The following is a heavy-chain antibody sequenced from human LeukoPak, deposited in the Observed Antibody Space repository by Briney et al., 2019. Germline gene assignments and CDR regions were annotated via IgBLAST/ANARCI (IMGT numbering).Heavy chain of an antibody. D-gene: IGHD3-10*01. Sequence: PQASVKVSCKASGYTFTSYDINWVRQAPGQGLEWMGWISAYNGNTNYAQKLQGRVTMTTDTSTSTAYMELRSLRSDDTAVYYCARAKWFGELFFDYWGQGTLVTVSS. J-gene: IGHJ4*02. CDR1: GYTFTSYD. CDR2: ISAYNGNT. V-gene: IGHV1-18*01. CDR3: ARAKWFGELFFDY.